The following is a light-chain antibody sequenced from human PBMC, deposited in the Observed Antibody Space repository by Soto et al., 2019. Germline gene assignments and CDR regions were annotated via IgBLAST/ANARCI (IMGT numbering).Light chain of an antibody. CDR1: ETISNQ. CDR3: QHRSDWPPICT. Sequence: EVVLTQSPATLSLFPGESATLSCRASETISNQLAWYQHKPGQAPRLLMYDASHRVTGIPARFSGSGSGTDFTLIISSLEPADFAVYYCQHRSDWPPICTFGQGTKVDIK. V-gene: IGKV3-11*01. J-gene: IGKJ2*02. CDR2: DAS.